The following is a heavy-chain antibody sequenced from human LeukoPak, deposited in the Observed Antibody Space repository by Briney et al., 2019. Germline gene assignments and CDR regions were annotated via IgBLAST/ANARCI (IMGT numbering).Heavy chain of an antibody. V-gene: IGHV3-74*01. CDR1: GFTFSNYW. D-gene: IGHD6-19*01. CDR3: ARVSSSGWRRFKGNDAFDI. J-gene: IGHJ3*02. Sequence: PGGSLRLSCAASGFTFSNYWMHWVRHAPGKGLVWVSRINTDGSSRNYADPVKGRFTISRDNAKNTLYLQMHSLRAGDTAVYYCARVSSSGWRRFKGNDAFDIWGQGTTVTVSS. CDR2: INTDGSSR.